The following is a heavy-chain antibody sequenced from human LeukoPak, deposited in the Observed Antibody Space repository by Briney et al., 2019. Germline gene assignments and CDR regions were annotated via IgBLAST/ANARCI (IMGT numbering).Heavy chain of an antibody. J-gene: IGHJ4*02. CDR3: ARTLDTTGYFRNFDY. V-gene: IGHV4-34*01. Sequence: PSETLSLTCGIYGGSFRGYYWSWIRQPPGKGLEWIGEISHSGGTNYNPSLKSRVTISGDTSKNQFSLTLSFVTAADTAVYSCARTLDTTGYFRNFDYWGQGSPVTVSS. CDR2: ISHSGGT. CDR1: GGSFRGYY. D-gene: IGHD3-9*01.